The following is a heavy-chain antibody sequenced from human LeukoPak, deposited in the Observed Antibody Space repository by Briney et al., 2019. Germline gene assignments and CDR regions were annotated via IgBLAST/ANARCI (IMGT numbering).Heavy chain of an antibody. D-gene: IGHD3-22*01. J-gene: IGHJ4*02. V-gene: IGHV3-7*03. CDR1: GFTFSSYA. CDR3: ASAGHHYDSSGYYLGH. Sequence: GGSLRLSCAASGFTFSSYAMSWVRQAPGKGLEWVAKIKQDGSQRYYVDSVTGRFTISRDNAKNSLLLQMNSLRTEDTAVYFCASAGHHYDSSGYYLGHWGQGTLVTVSS. CDR2: IKQDGSQR.